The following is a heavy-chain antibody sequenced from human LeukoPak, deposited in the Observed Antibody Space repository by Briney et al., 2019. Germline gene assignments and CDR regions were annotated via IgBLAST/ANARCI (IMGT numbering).Heavy chain of an antibody. J-gene: IGHJ5*02. CDR3: AKDHGGCSGGSCYSGWFDP. CDR2: TSGSGGST. Sequence: HAGGSLRLSCAASGFTFSSYAMSWVRQAPGKGLEWVSATSGSGGSTYYADSVKGRFTISRDNSKNTLYLQMNSLRAEDTAVYYCAKDHGGCSGGSCYSGWFDPWGQGTLVTVSS. CDR1: GFTFSSYA. V-gene: IGHV3-23*01. D-gene: IGHD2-15*01.